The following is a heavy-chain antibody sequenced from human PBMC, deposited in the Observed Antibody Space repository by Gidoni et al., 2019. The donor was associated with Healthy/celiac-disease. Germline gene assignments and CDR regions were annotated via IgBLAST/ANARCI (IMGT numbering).Heavy chain of an antibody. D-gene: IGHD4-17*01. CDR2: IFSNDEK. V-gene: IGHV2-26*01. J-gene: IGHJ6*02. CDR3: ARIEGGDYADYYYYGMDV. Sequence: QGTLKESGPVLVKPTETLALTCTVPGFSLSNTSMGVSWIRQPPGTTLEWLAPIFSNDEKSYSTSLKSRLTISKATSKSQVVLTMPNMDPVDTATDYCARIEGGDYADYYYYGMDVWGQGTTVTVSS. CDR1: GFSLSNTSMG.